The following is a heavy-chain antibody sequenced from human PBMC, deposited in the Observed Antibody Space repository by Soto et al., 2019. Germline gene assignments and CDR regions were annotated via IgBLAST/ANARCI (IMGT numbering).Heavy chain of an antibody. V-gene: IGHV3-30*03. D-gene: IGHD4-17*01. CDR1: GFTFSSYG. J-gene: IGHJ4*02. CDR3: ARRYGASFDY. CDR2: ISYDGSNK. Sequence: PGGSLRLSCAASGFTFSSYGMHWVRQAPGKGLEWVAVISYDGSNKYYADSVKGRFTISRDNSKNTLYLQMNSLRAADTAVYYCARRYGASFDYWGQGTLVTVSS.